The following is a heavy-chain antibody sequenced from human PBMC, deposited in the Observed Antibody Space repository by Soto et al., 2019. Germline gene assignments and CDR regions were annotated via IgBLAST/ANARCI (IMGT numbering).Heavy chain of an antibody. Sequence: PGGSLRLSCAASGFTFSSYAMSWVRQAPGKGLEWVSAISGSGGSTYYADSVKGRFTISRDNSKNTLYLQMSSLRAEDTAVYYCAKDGYCSGGSCYTPTGDPWGQGTLVTVSS. CDR2: ISGSGGST. J-gene: IGHJ5*02. CDR1: GFTFSSYA. V-gene: IGHV3-23*01. D-gene: IGHD2-15*01. CDR3: AKDGYCSGGSCYTPTGDP.